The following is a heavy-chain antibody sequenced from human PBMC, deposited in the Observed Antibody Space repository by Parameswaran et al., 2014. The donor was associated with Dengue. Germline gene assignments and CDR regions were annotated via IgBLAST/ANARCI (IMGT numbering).Heavy chain of an antibody. J-gene: IGHJ4*01. D-gene: IGHD2-21*02. V-gene: IGHV1-2*04. CDR3: ARVGDYSQFDY. CDR2: INPNSGGT. Sequence: WVRQAPGQGLEWMGWINPNSGGTNYAQKFQGWVTMTRDTSISTAYMELSRLRSDDTAVYYCARVGDYSQFDYWARNLVTSPQ.